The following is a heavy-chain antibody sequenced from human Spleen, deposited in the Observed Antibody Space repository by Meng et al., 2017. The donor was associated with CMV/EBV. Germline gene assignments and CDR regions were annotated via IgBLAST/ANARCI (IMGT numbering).Heavy chain of an antibody. CDR1: GYTFTGYY. CDR3: ARGGSGSYLDY. Sequence: GRLVRLGAEGMKAGASGKVSCKASGYTFTGYYMHWVRQAPGQGLEWMGWINPNSGGTNYAQKFQGRVTMTRDTSISTAYMELSRLRSDDTAVYYCARGGSGSYLDYWGQGTLVTVSS. D-gene: IGHD1-26*01. V-gene: IGHV1-2*02. J-gene: IGHJ4*02. CDR2: INPNSGGT.